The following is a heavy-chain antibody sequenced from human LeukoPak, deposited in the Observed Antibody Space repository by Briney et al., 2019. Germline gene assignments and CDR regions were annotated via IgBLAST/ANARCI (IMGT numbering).Heavy chain of an antibody. CDR3: ARLGNYYDSSGYYY. D-gene: IGHD3-22*01. J-gene: IGHJ4*02. CDR1: GYTFTSYG. V-gene: IGHV1-18*01. CDR2: ISAYNGNT. Sequence: ASVKVSCKASGYTFTSYGISWVRQAPGQGLEWMGWISAYNGNTNYAQKLQGRVTMTTDTSTSSAYMELRSLRSDDTAVYYCARLGNYYDSSGYYYWGQGTLVTVSS.